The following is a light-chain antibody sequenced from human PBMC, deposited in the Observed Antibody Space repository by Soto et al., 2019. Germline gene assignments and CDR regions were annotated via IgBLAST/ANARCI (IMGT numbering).Light chain of an antibody. V-gene: IGKV3-15*01. Sequence: EIVMTQSPATLSVSPGERVSLSCRASQSVTSDLAWYQQKPGQAPTLLIYSTSVRATGIPARFSGSGSGTEFTLTISGLQSEDSALYYCQQYADWPPFTFGGGTKVEIK. CDR3: QQYADWPPFT. J-gene: IGKJ4*01. CDR2: STS. CDR1: QSVTSD.